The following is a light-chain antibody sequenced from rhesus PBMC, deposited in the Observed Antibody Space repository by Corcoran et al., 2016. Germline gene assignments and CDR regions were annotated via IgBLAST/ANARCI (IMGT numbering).Light chain of an antibody. CDR2: EVT. Sequence: QAALTQSPSVSGSPGQSVAISCSGTSSDIGGYNRVSWYQQHPGQAPKLIIYEVTRRPSGVSDRFSGSKSGNTATLTISGLQAEDEAESYCCSYVRGGSYYIFGSGTRLTVL. CDR1: SSDIGGYNR. J-gene: IGLJ1*01. V-gene: IGLV2-13*02. CDR3: CSYVRGGSYYI.